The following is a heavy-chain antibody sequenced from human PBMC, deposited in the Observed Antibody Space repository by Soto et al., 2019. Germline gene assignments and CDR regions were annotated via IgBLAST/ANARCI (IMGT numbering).Heavy chain of an antibody. CDR1: GFTFSSYG. J-gene: IGHJ6*02. V-gene: IGHV3-33*01. CDR3: ARVGTVTHDLYYYYGMDV. Sequence: PGGSLRLSCAASGFTFSSYGMHWVRQAPGKGLEWVAVIWYDGSNKYYAESVKGRFTISRDNSKNTLYLQMNSLRAEDTAVYYCARVGTVTHDLYYYYGMDVWGQGTTVTVP. D-gene: IGHD4-17*01. CDR2: IWYDGSNK.